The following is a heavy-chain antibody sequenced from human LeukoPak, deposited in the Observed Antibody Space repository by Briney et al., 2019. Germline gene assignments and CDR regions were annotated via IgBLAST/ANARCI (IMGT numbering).Heavy chain of an antibody. D-gene: IGHD3-10*01. CDR2: INHSGST. CDR3: ERYGPWPWDV. CDR1: GGSFSGYC. Sequence: SETLSLTCAVYGGSFSGYCWSWIRQPPGKGLEWIGEINHSGSTNYIPSLKSRVTISVDTSKNQFSLKLSSVTAADTAVYYCERYGPWPWDVWGKGTTVTVSS. J-gene: IGHJ6*04. V-gene: IGHV4-34*01.